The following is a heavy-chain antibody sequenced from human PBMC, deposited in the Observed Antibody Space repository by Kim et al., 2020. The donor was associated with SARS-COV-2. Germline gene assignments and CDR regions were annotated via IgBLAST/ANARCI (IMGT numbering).Heavy chain of an antibody. CDR3: ARGSGEWGLFDY. CDR1: GFTFSSYD. Sequence: GGSLRLSCAASGFTFSSYDMHWVRQATGKGLEWVSAIGTAGDTYYPGSVKGRFTISRENAKNSLYLQMNSLRAGDTAVYYCARGSGEWGLFDYWGQGTLVTVSS. V-gene: IGHV3-13*04. CDR2: IGTAGDT. D-gene: IGHD3-10*01. J-gene: IGHJ4*02.